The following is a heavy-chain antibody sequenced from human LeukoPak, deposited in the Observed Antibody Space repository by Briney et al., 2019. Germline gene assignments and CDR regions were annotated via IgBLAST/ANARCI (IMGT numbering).Heavy chain of an antibody. Sequence: AASVTVSCKASGGTFSSYAISWVRQAPGQGLEWMGRIIPIFGIANYAQKFQGRVTITADKSTSTAYMELSSLRSEDTAVYYCAGVVWDCSGGSCYSVSWFDPWGQGTLVTVSS. CDR1: GGTFSSYA. V-gene: IGHV1-69*04. D-gene: IGHD2-15*01. CDR3: AGVVWDCSGGSCYSVSWFDP. CDR2: IIPIFGIA. J-gene: IGHJ5*02.